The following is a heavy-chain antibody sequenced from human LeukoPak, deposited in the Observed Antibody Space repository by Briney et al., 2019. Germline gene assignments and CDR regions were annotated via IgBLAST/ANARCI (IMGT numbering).Heavy chain of an antibody. CDR3: AKDPGATAWGYYMDV. V-gene: IGHV3-30*02. CDR2: IWNDGRRE. J-gene: IGHJ6*03. D-gene: IGHD7-27*01. CDR1: GFMFRDCG. Sequence: GGSLRLSCAASGFMFRDCGMHWVRQAPGKGLEWGSFIWNDGRREHYADSVQGRFSVSRDNSDNTLYLHMTNLRPDDTAVYYCAKDPGATAWGYYMDVWGTGTTVTVSS.